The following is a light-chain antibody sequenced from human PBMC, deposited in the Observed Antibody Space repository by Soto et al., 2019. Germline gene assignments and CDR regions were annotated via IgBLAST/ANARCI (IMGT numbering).Light chain of an antibody. CDR1: QSVSSN. CDR3: QQYNNWPPAWT. V-gene: IGKV3-15*01. Sequence: EIVMTQSPATLSVSPGERATLSCRASQSVSSNLAWYQQKPGQAPRLLIYGASTRATGIPARFSGSGSGTEFTLTISSLQSEDFAVYYCQQYNNWPPAWTFVPGTKVEIK. CDR2: GAS. J-gene: IGKJ1*01.